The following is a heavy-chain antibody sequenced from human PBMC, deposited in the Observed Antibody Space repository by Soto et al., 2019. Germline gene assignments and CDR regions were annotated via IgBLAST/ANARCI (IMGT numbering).Heavy chain of an antibody. CDR1: GFTFSTYN. J-gene: IGHJ6*02. V-gene: IGHV3-48*01. D-gene: IGHD3-10*01. Sequence: EVQLVESGGGLVQPGRSLRLSCAASGFTFSTYNMNWVRQAPGRGLEWVSYIRSSGDTIYYADSVKGRFTTSRDNARNSLYLQMNSLRAGDTAVYYCARVMSSPKRSYYYYGMDVWGQGTTVTVSS. CDR2: IRSSGDTI. CDR3: ARVMSSPKRSYYYYGMDV.